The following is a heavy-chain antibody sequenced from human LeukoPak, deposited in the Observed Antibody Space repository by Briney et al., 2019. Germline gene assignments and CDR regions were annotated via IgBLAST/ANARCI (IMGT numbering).Heavy chain of an antibody. CDR2: ISWNSGSI. Sequence: GGSLRLSCAASGFTFDDYAMHWVRQAPGKGLEWVSGISWNSGSIGYADSVKGRFTISRGNSKNTLYLQMNSLRAEDTAVYYCAKDLISSYYYYMDVWGKGTTVTVSS. J-gene: IGHJ6*03. V-gene: IGHV3-9*01. CDR1: GFTFDDYA. CDR3: AKDLISSYYYYMDV. D-gene: IGHD2-8*01.